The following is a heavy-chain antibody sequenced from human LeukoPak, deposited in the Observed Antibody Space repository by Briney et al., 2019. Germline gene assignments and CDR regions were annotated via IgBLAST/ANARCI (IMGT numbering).Heavy chain of an antibody. CDR3: AKRAGRGVLAEFDY. V-gene: IGHV3-53*01. CDR2: IYSGGST. CDR1: GFTVSSNY. J-gene: IGHJ4*02. Sequence: GGSLRLSCAASGFTVSSNYMSWVRQAPGKGLEWVSVIYSGGSTYYADSVKGRFTISRDNSKNTLYLQMNSLRAGDTAVYYCAKRAGRGVLAEFDYWGQGILVTVSS. D-gene: IGHD4/OR15-4a*01.